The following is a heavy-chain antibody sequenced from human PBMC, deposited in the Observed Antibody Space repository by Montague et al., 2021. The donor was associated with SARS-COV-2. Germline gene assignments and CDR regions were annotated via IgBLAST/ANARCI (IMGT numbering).Heavy chain of an antibody. CDR3: AKDLYGAAAGTANYFGS. Sequence: SLRLSCAAPGFTFSSYAMNWVRQAPRKGLEWVSAISGSGSSSYYANSVKGRFTISRDNSKNTLYLHMNSLRAEDTATYFCAKDLYGAAAGTANYFGSWGQGALVTVSS. CDR1: GFTFSSYA. CDR2: ISGSGSSS. D-gene: IGHD6-13*01. V-gene: IGHV3-23*01. J-gene: IGHJ4*02.